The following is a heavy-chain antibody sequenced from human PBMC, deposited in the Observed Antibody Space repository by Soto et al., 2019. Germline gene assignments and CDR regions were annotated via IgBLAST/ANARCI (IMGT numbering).Heavy chain of an antibody. V-gene: IGHV3-23*01. CDR3: AKGNWGHVAASHFDW. CDR2: ISGSGGST. CDR1: GFTFSSGA. J-gene: IGHJ4*02. D-gene: IGHD6-19*01. Sequence: EVQLLESGGGLVQPGGSLRLSCAASGFTFSSGAMSWVRQAPGKGLEWVSSISGSGGSTSYAESVKGRFTISRDNSKNTLDLHMNNLRAEDTAVYYCAKGNWGHVAASHFDWWGQGTLVTVAS.